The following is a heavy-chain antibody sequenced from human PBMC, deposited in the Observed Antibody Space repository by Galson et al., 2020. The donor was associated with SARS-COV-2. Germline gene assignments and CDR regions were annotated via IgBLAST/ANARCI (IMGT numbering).Heavy chain of an antibody. Sequence: TGGSLRLSCAASGFTFSSYAMSWVRQAPGKGLEWVSAISGSGGSTYYADSVKGRFTISRDNSKNTLYLQMNSLRAEDTAVYYCAKAENQGNYFDYWGQGTLVTVSS. CDR1: GFTFSSYA. CDR2: ISGSGGST. V-gene: IGHV3-23*01. CDR3: AKAENQGNYFDY. J-gene: IGHJ4*02.